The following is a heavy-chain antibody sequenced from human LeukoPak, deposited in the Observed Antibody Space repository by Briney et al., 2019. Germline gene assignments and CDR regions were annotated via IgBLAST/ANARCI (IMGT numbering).Heavy chain of an antibody. D-gene: IGHD1-26*01. Sequence: SETLSLTCTVSGGSISSYYWSWIRQPPGKGLEWIGYIYYSGSTNYNPSLKSRVTISVDTSKNQFSLKLSSVTAADTAVYYCARGRSGSYCTSLFDYWGQGTLVTVSS. CDR1: GGSISSYY. CDR3: ARGRSGSYCTSLFDY. V-gene: IGHV4-59*01. J-gene: IGHJ4*02. CDR2: IYYSGST.